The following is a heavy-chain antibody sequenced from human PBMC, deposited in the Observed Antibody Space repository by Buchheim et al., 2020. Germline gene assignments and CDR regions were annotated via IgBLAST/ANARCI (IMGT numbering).Heavy chain of an antibody. CDR1: GYTFTSYY. V-gene: IGHV1-46*01. CDR3: ARAGSTYYYFCSGYGGY. CDR2: INTSGGST. Sequence: QVQLVQSGAEVKKPGASVKVSCKASGYTFTSYYMHWVRQAPGQGLEWMGIINTSGGSTSYTQKFQGRVTMTRDTSTSTVYMELSSRRSKDTAVYYCARAGSTYYYFCSGYGGYWGQGTL. J-gene: IGHJ4*02. D-gene: IGHD3-3*01.